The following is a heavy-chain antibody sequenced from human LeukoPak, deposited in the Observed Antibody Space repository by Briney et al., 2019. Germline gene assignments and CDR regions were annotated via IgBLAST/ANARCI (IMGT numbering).Heavy chain of an antibody. Sequence: PSETLSLTCTVSGDSISSSNYYWAWIRQPPGKGLEWIGSIFYSGTTYYSSSLKSRVTISVDTSKNQFSLKLSSVTAADTAVYYCARDWVRYYDSSGSGFDPWGQGTLVTVSS. CDR2: IFYSGTT. D-gene: IGHD3-22*01. V-gene: IGHV4-39*07. J-gene: IGHJ5*02. CDR3: ARDWVRYYDSSGSGFDP. CDR1: GDSISSSNYY.